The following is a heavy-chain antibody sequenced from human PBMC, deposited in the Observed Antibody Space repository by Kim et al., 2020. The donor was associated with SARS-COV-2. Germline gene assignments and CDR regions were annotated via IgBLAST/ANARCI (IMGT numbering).Heavy chain of an antibody. Sequence: GGSLRLSCAASGFNFNSYAMTWVRQAPEKGLEWVSIIRGSGGSGSSTYYTDSVKGRFTISRDNSKHTLYLYMNSLRAEDTAVYYCAKVEVPDLFYFDSWGQETLVTVSS. D-gene: IGHD3-3*01. CDR3: AKVEVPDLFYFDS. CDR1: GFNFNSYA. V-gene: IGHV3-23*01. J-gene: IGHJ4*02. CDR2: IRGSGGSGSST.